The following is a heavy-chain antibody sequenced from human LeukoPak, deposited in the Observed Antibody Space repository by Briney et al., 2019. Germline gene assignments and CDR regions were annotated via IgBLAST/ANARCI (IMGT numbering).Heavy chain of an antibody. CDR2: TYSGGLT. D-gene: IGHD5-24*01. V-gene: IGHV3-66*01. CDR3: ARDNGQMAYGMDV. J-gene: IGHJ6*02. CDR1: GFTVTTNY. Sequence: PGGSVRLSCAASGFTVTTNYMTWVRQAPGKGLEWVSVTYSGGLTYYADSVKGRFTISRDNSTNTLYLQMNSLRGEDTAVYYCARDNGQMAYGMDVWGQGTTVTVSS.